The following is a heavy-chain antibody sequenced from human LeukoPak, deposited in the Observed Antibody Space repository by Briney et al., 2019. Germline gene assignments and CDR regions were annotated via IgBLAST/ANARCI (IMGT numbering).Heavy chain of an antibody. V-gene: IGHV4-59*08. CDR3: ARELTIPAAGWQIRH. Sequence: SETLSLTCTVSGGSISSYYWSWIRQPPGKGLEWIGYIYYSGSTNYNPSLKSRVTISVDTSKNQFSLKLSSVTAADTAVYYCARELTIPAAGWQIRHWGQGTLVIVSS. CDR1: GGSISSYY. CDR2: IYYSGST. D-gene: IGHD6-13*01. J-gene: IGHJ1*01.